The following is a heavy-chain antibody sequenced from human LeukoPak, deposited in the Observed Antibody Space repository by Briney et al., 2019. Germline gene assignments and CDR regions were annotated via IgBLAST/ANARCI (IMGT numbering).Heavy chain of an antibody. V-gene: IGHV4-59*01. J-gene: IGHJ6*02. CDR2: IYYSGST. D-gene: IGHD6-13*01. CDR1: GGSISSYY. CDR3: ARDFSPYSSSWYGGYYYYGMDV. Sequence: SETLSLTCTVSGGSISSYYWSWIRQPPGKGLEWIGYIYYSGSTNYNPSLKSRVTISVDTSKNQFSLKLCSVTAADTAVYYCARDFSPYSSSWYGGYYYYGMDVWGQGTTVTVSS.